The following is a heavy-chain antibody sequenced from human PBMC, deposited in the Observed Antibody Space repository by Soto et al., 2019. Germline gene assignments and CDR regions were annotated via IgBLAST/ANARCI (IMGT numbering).Heavy chain of an antibody. D-gene: IGHD6-19*01. V-gene: IGHV3-20*04. CDR3: ARLYSSGWYGPGRY. Sequence: GGSLRLSCAASGFTFDDYCMSWVRHAPGKGLEWVSGINWNGGSTGYADSVKGRFTISRDNAKNSLYLQMNSLRAEDTALYYCARLYSSGWYGPGRYWGQGTLVTVSS. CDR2: INWNGGST. J-gene: IGHJ4*02. CDR1: GFTFDDYC.